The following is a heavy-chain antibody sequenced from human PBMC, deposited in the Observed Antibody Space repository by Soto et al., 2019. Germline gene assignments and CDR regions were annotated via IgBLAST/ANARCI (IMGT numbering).Heavy chain of an antibody. CDR2: IWYDGSNE. V-gene: IGHV3-33*01. CDR3: ARGGIASRPVNFSSYDFDD. Sequence: GGSLRLSCAASGFTFSSYGMHWVRQAPGKGLEWVAVIWYDGSNEYYADSVKGRFTITRDNSKNTLYLQMNSLRAEDTAVYYCARGGIASRPVNFSSYDFDDWGQGTLVTVSS. CDR1: GFTFSSYG. D-gene: IGHD6-6*01. J-gene: IGHJ4*02.